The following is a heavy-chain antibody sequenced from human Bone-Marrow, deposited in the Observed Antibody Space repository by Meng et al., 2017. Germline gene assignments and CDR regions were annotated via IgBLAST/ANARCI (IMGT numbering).Heavy chain of an antibody. V-gene: IGHV3-30*03. CDR1: GFTFSSYG. CDR2: ISYDGSNK. CDR3: VRDFGGDRDY. Sequence: QVQLVESGGGVVQPGRSLRLSCAASGFTFSSYGMHWVRQAPGKGLEWVAVISYDGSNKYYADSVKGRFTISRDNSKNTLYLQMNSLRADDTALYYCVRDFGGDRDYWAQGILVTVSS. J-gene: IGHJ4*02. D-gene: IGHD3-10*01.